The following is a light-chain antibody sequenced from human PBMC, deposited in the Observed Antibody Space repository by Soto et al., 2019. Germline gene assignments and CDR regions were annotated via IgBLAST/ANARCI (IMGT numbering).Light chain of an antibody. CDR3: QQYSSSRT. V-gene: IGKV3-20*01. CDR1: QTVSSSY. Sequence: EIVLTQSPGTLSLSPGERATLSCRASQTVSSSYLAWYQQKPGQAPRLLIYAVSSRATGIPVRFSGSGSETDFTLTITRLEPEDFAVYYCQQYSSSRTFGQGTKVDIK. CDR2: AVS. J-gene: IGKJ1*01.